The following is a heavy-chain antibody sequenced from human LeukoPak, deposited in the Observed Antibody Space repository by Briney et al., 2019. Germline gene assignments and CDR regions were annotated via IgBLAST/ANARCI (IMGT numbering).Heavy chain of an antibody. V-gene: IGHV4-61*02. D-gene: IGHD1-14*01. CDR2: IYTSGST. CDR1: GGSISSGSYY. CDR3: ARTGGTISMWEFDY. Sequence: PSETLSLTCTVSGGSISSGSYYWSWIRQPAGKGLEWIGRIYTSGSTNYNPSLKSRVTISVDTSKNQFSLKLSSVTAADTAVYYCARTGGTISMWEFDYWGQGTLVTVSS. J-gene: IGHJ4*02.